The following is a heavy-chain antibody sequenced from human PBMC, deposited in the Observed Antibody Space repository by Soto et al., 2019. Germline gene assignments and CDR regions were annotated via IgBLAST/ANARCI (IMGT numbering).Heavy chain of an antibody. CDR3: ARPLHHSSSWEGY. J-gene: IGHJ4*02. V-gene: IGHV3-7*01. Sequence: PGGSLRLSCAASGFTFSSYWMSWVRQAPGKGLEWVANIKQDGSEKYYVDSVKGRFTISRDNAKNSLYLQMNSLRAEDTAVYYCARPLHHSSSWEGYWGQGTLVTVSS. CDR1: GFTFSSYW. D-gene: IGHD6-13*01. CDR2: IKQDGSEK.